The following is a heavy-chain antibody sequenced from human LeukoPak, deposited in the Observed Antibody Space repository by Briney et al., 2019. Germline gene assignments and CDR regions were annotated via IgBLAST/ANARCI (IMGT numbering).Heavy chain of an antibody. CDR2: IYPGDSDT. D-gene: IGHD2-21*01. V-gene: IGHV5-51*01. CDR3: ARHLKYSGGGHYFDY. J-gene: IGHJ4*02. CDR1: GYPFSSQW. Sequence: GESLKISCKGSGYPFSSQWIAWVREMPGKGPEYMGIIYPGDSDTRYSPSFQGQVTISVDKSISTAYLQWSSLKASDTAMYYCARHLKYSGGGHYFDYWGQGTPVTVSS.